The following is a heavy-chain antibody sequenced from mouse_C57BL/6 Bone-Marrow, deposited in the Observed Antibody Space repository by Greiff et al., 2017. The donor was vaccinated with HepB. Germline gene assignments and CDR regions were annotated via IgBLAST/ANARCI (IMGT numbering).Heavy chain of an antibody. Sequence: EVQLVESGGGLVKPGGSLKLSCAASGFTFSDYGMHWVRQAPEKGLEWVAYISSGSSTIYYADTVKGRFTISRDNAKNTLFLQMTSLRSEDTAMYYCARPRPSYYDSMDYWGQGTSVTVSS. D-gene: IGHD2-4*01. CDR2: ISSGSSTI. CDR1: GFTFSDYG. V-gene: IGHV5-17*01. CDR3: ARPRPSYYDSMDY. J-gene: IGHJ4*01.